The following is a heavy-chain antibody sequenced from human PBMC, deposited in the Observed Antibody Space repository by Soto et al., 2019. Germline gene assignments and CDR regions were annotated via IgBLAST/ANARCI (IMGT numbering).Heavy chain of an antibody. D-gene: IGHD3-3*01. CDR2: ISGSGGST. CDR1: GFTFSSYA. J-gene: IGHJ6*02. V-gene: IGHV3-23*01. Sequence: EVQLLESGGGLVQPGGSLRLSCAASGFTFSSYAMSWVRQAPGKGLEWVSAISGSGGSTYYADSVKGRFTISRDNSKNTLYLQMNSLRAEDTAVYYCARCTIFGVVPYYYYGMDVWGQGTTVTVSS. CDR3: ARCTIFGVVPYYYYGMDV.